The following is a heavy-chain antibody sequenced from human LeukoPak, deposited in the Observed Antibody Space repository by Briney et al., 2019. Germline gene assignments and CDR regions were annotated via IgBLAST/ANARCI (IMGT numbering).Heavy chain of an antibody. CDR1: GFTFSSYE. CDR2: ISSSGSTI. D-gene: IGHD3-10*02. CDR3: ARELSGDVHAFDI. J-gene: IGHJ3*02. V-gene: IGHV3-48*03. Sequence: GGSLRLSCAASGFTFSSYEMNWVRQAPGKGLEWVSYISSSGSTIYYADSVKGRFTISRDNAKNSLYLQMNSLRGEDTAVYYCARELSGDVHAFDIWGQGTMVTVS.